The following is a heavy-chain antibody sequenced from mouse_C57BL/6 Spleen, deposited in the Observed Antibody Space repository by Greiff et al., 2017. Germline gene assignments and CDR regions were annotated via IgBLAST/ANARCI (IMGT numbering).Heavy chain of an antibody. CDR1: GYTFTSYW. Sequence: QVQLQQPGAELVKPGASVKLSCKASGYTFTSYWMQWVKQRPGQGLEWIGEIDPSDSYTNYNQKFKGKATLTVDTSSSTAYMQLSSLTSEDSAVYYCARYGYDEGWYFDVWGTGTTVTVSS. CDR2: IDPSDSYT. CDR3: ARYGYDEGWYFDV. V-gene: IGHV1-50*01. J-gene: IGHJ1*03. D-gene: IGHD2-2*01.